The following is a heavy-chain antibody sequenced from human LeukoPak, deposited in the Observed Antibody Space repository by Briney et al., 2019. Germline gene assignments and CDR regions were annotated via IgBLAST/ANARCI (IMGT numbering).Heavy chain of an antibody. J-gene: IGHJ5*02. CDR2: INPNSGGT. Sequence: ASVKVSCKASGYTFTGYYMHWVRQAPGQGLEWMGWINPNSGGTNYAQKFQGRVTMTRDTSISTAYVELSRLRSDDTAVYYCARGLIAAAFLDWFDPWGQGTLVTVSS. CDR3: ARGLIAAAFLDWFDP. CDR1: GYTFTGYY. D-gene: IGHD6-13*01. V-gene: IGHV1-2*02.